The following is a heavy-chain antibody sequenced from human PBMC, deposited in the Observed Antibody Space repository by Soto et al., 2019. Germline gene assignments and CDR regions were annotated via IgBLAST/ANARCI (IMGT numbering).Heavy chain of an antibody. J-gene: IGHJ4*02. D-gene: IGHD4-4*01. V-gene: IGHV4-39*01. CDR2: IYSSGSS. Sequence: PSETLSLTCTVADDSSISTSYYRAWIRQTPGKGLEWIGSIYSSGSSYYNPSLNSRVTISVDTSKNQFFLKVTSVTAADAAVYSCAGSTITTNPYFAYWGRGTLVTVSS. CDR1: DDSSISTSYY. CDR3: AGSTITTNPYFAY.